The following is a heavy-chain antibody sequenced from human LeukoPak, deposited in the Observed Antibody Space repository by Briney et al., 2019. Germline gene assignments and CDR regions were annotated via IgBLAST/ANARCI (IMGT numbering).Heavy chain of an antibody. CDR1: GFTFDDYG. Sequence: GGSLRLSCAASGFTFDDYGMSWVRQAPGKGLEWASAISGSGGSTYYADSVKGRFTISRDNSKNTLYLQMNSLRAEDTAVYYCAKRGEGPLDYWGQGTLVTVSS. V-gene: IGHV3-23*01. CDR2: ISGSGGST. J-gene: IGHJ4*02. CDR3: AKRGEGPLDY. D-gene: IGHD3-10*01.